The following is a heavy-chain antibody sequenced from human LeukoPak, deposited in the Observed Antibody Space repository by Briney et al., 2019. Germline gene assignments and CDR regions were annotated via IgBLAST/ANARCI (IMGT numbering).Heavy chain of an antibody. CDR3: ASVGYSGYDRAFDY. CDR2: ISSAGNT. V-gene: IGHV3-53*01. D-gene: IGHD5-12*01. Sequence: GGSLRLSCAASGFTVSSNYMSWVRQAPGKGLEWVSVISSAGNTYYADSVKGRFTISRDNSKNTMYLQMNSLRAEDTAVYYCASVGYSGYDRAFDYWGQGTLVTVSS. J-gene: IGHJ4*02. CDR1: GFTVSSNY.